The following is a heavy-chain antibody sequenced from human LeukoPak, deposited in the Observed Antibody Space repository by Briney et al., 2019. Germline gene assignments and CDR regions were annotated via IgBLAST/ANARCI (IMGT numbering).Heavy chain of an antibody. CDR1: GYTFTSYA. V-gene: IGHV7-4-1*02. J-gene: IGHJ4*02. Sequence: GASVKVSCKASGYTFTSYAMNWVRQAPGQGLEWMGWINTNTGNPTYAQGFTGRFVFSLDTSVSTAYLQISSLKAEDTAVYYCARTVLRFLEWSHPLPDYWGQGTLVTVSS. CDR2: INTNTGNP. D-gene: IGHD3-3*01. CDR3: ARTVLRFLEWSHPLPDY.